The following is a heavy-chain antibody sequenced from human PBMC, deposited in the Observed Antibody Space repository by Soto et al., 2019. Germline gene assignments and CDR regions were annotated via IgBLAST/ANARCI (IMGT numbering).Heavy chain of an antibody. CDR1: GFTFNNYA. J-gene: IGHJ4*02. D-gene: IGHD3-10*01. Sequence: EVQLLESGGGLVQPGGSLRLSCAASGFTFNNYAMTWVRQAPGKGLEWVSAISGGGDTTSYADSVKGRFTVSRDGSKNTLFRQMSSLRTEDTAICYREKGRGGSGSLTPRVDFWGQGTLVTVSS. CDR3: EKGRGGSGSLTPRVDF. CDR2: ISGGGDTT. V-gene: IGHV3-23*01.